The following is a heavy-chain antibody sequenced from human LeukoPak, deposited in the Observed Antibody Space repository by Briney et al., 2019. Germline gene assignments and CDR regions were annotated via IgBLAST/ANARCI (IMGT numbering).Heavy chain of an antibody. Sequence: GGSLRLSCAASGFTFSSYAMHWVRQAPGKGLEWVAVISYDGSNKYYADSVKGRFTISRDNSKNTLYLQMNSLRAEDTAVYYCVTHRLYYWGQGTLVTVSS. J-gene: IGHJ4*02. CDR3: VTHRLYY. CDR1: GFTFSSYA. V-gene: IGHV3-30-3*01. D-gene: IGHD3-16*01. CDR2: ISYDGSNK.